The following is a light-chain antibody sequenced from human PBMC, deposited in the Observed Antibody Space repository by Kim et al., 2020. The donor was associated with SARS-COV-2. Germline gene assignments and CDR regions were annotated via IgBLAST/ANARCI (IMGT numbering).Light chain of an antibody. CDR2: GNI. CDR3: QSYDSSLSGWV. CDR1: SSNIGAGYD. Sequence: QRVTISCTESSSNIGAGYDKHWYQQLPGTAPKLLIYGNINRPSGVPDRFSGSNSGSSASLAITGLQAEDEADYYCQSYDSSLSGWVFGGGTQLTVL. J-gene: IGLJ3*02. V-gene: IGLV1-40*01.